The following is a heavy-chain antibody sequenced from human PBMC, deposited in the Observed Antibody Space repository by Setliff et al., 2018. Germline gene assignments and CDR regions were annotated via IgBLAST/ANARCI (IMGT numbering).Heavy chain of an antibody. Sequence: SVKVSCKTSGPTFHSHTSHGVRQAPGQGLEWMGRIITAFGSAIFAQKFQDRVSITADRTTYTAYLELTSLTLVDTDVYYCATSPKKVTGSYYYNVYMDVWGKGTTVTVSS. CDR2: IITAFGSA. CDR3: ATSPKKVTGSYYYNVYMDV. V-gene: IGHV1-69*08. J-gene: IGHJ6*03. CDR1: GPTFHSHT. D-gene: IGHD1-20*01.